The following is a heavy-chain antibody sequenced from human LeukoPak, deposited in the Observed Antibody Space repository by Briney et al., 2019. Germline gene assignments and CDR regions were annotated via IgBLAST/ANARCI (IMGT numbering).Heavy chain of an antibody. Sequence: GGSLRLSCAASGFIVSSYSMSWVRQAPGKGLEWVSVIYSGGSTYYADSVKGRFTISRDSSNNTLSLQMSSLRAEDTAVYYCASPLWDYWGQGILVTVSS. CDR2: IYSGGST. V-gene: IGHV3-66*01. CDR1: GFIVSSYS. D-gene: IGHD3-10*01. CDR3: ASPLWDY. J-gene: IGHJ4*02.